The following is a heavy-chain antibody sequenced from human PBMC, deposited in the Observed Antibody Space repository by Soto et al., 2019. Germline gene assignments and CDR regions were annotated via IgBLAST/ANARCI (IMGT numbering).Heavy chain of an antibody. V-gene: IGHV4-34*01. D-gene: IGHD3-3*01. J-gene: IGHJ4*02. Sequence: SETLSLTCAVDGGSFSAYYLTWLRPPPGKGLEWIGEITHSGNTKYNPSLRSRVTISVDTPKNQFSLNLSSVTAADTAAYFCASLIGVAKPYFDYWGQGIQVTVSS. CDR3: ASLIGVAKPYFDY. CDR2: ITHSGNT. CDR1: GGSFSAYY.